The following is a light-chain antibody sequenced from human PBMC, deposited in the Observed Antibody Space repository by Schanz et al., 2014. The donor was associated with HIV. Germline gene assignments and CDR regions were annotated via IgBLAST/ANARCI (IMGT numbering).Light chain of an antibody. CDR1: QSISPW. CDR3: QQLKSYPRT. V-gene: IGKV1-5*03. Sequence: GDRVTITCRATQSISPWLAWYQQKPGKAPKLLINEASSLQSGVPSRFSGSGSGTDFTLTISSLQPEDFATYYCQQLKSYPRTFGQGTKVEIK. CDR2: EAS. J-gene: IGKJ1*01.